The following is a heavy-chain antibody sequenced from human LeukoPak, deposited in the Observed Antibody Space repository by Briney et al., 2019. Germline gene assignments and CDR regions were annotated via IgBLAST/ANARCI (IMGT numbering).Heavy chain of an antibody. Sequence: SVKVSCKASGDTFSSYAISWVRQAPGQGLEWMGRIIPILGIANYAQKFQGRVTITADKSTSTAYMELRSLRSEDTAVHYWAAEMTYRSRGSCYMGLDFWGQGTLVTVSS. CDR1: GDTFSSYA. V-gene: IGHV1-69*04. J-gene: IGHJ4*02. D-gene: IGHD2-15*01. CDR3: AAEMTYRSRGSCYMGLDF. CDR2: IIPILGIA.